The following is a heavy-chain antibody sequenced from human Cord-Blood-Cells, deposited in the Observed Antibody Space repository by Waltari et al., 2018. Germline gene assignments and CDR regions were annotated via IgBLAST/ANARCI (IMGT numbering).Heavy chain of an antibody. CDR1: GFTVSSNY. V-gene: IGHV3-53*01. J-gene: IGHJ5*02. CDR3: ARDGVPAARGWFDP. D-gene: IGHD2-2*01. CDR2: IYSGGST. Sequence: EVQLVESGGGLIQPGGSLRLSCAASGFTVSSNYMSWVRQAPGKGLEWVSVIYSGGSTYYADSVKGRFTISRDNSKNTLYLQMNSRRAEDTAVYYCARDGVPAARGWFDPWGQGTLVTVSS.